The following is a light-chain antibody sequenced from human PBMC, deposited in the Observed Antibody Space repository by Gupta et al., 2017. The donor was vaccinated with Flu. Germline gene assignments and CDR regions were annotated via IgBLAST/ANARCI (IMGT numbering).Light chain of an antibody. V-gene: IGLV1-47*01. CDR1: KSNIGTNY. CDR2: NHD. J-gene: IGLJ3*02. Sequence: QPVLPQPHPVSGTPGQRVTISCSGSKSNIGTNYVYWYQQFPGTAPSLLIYNHDQRPSGVPDRFSASLSVTSASLAINGPQPEDEADYFCAAWDDSLGGHWVFGGGTKLTVL. CDR3: AAWDDSLGGHWV.